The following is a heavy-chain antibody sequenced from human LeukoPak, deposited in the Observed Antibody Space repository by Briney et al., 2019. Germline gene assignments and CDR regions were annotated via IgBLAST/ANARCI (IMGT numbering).Heavy chain of an antibody. CDR1: GFTFSSYG. CDR2: ISGSGGIT. V-gene: IGHV3-23*01. J-gene: IGHJ4*02. CDR3: AKNTTVTIDY. Sequence: GGSLRLSCAASGFTFSSYGMNWVRQAPGKGLEWVSGISGSGGITYYADSVKGRFSISRDNSKNTLYLQMNSLGAEDTAVYYCAKNTTVTIDYWGQGTLVTVSS. D-gene: IGHD4-17*01.